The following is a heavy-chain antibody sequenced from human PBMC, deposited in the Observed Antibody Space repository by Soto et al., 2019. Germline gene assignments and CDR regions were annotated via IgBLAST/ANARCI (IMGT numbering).Heavy chain of an antibody. D-gene: IGHD2-2*01. J-gene: IGHJ6*02. CDR2: ISYDGSNK. V-gene: IGHV3-30*18. CDR3: AKELGYCSSTSCYGSPYGMDV. CDR1: GFTFSSYG. Sequence: HPGGSLRLSCAASGFTFSSYGMHWVRQAPGKGLEWVAVISYDGSNKYYADSVKGRFTISRDNSKNTLYLQMNSLRAEDTAVYYCAKELGYCSSTSCYGSPYGMDVWGQGTTVTGSS.